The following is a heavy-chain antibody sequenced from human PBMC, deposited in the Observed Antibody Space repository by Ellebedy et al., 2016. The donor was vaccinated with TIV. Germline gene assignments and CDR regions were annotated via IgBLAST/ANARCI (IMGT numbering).Heavy chain of an antibody. V-gene: IGHV4-39*01. CDR1: GGSISSSSYY. CDR3: ARHSGSGSYYKQTPDY. D-gene: IGHD3-10*01. CDR2: IYYSGST. Sequence: GSLRLSCTVSGGSISSSSYYWGWIRQPPGKGLEWIGSIYYSGSTYYNPPLKSRVTISVDTSKNQFSLKLSSVTAADTAVYYCARHSGSGSYYKQTPDYWGQGTLVTVSS. J-gene: IGHJ4*02.